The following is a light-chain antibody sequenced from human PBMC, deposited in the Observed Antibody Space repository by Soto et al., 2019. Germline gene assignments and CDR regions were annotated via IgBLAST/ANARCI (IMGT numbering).Light chain of an antibody. J-gene: IGKJ5*01. CDR1: QSVSSIY. Sequence: EIVLTQSPGTLSLSPGERATLSCRASQSVSSIYLAWYQQKPGQAPRLLIYGASSRATGIPDRFSGSGSGTDFTLTISRLEPEDFAVYYCQQYGSSPRSITFGQGTRLEIK. CDR2: GAS. V-gene: IGKV3-20*01. CDR3: QQYGSSPRSIT.